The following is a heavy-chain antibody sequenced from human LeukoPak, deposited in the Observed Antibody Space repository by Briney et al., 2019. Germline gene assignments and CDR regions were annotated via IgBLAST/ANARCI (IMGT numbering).Heavy chain of an antibody. D-gene: IGHD3-22*01. CDR1: GGSISTYD. CDR3: ARQSISGSSLSYFDY. J-gene: IGHJ4*02. CDR2: IYDSGST. Sequence: PSETLSLTCTVSGGSISTYDWSWIRQPPGKGLEWIGNIYDSGSTNYNPSLKSRVTISVDTSKNQCSLKLSSVTAADTAVYYCARQSISGSSLSYFDYWGQGTLVNVSS. V-gene: IGHV4-59*01.